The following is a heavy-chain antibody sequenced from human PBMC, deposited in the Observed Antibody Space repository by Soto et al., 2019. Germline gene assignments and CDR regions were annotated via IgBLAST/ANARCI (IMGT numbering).Heavy chain of an antibody. Sequence: ETLSLTCTVSDASMKSSCQYWGCIRQPPAKALEWIGSVSDSVSTYYNLSLKSRVTISVGKSKNQFSLTLTCVTAADTAVYFCALHRMRDCLVFTPPASFDSWGQRLMLTV. J-gene: IGHJ4*02. CDR1: DASMKSSCQY. CDR2: VSDSVST. CDR3: ALHRMRDCLVFTPPASFDS. D-gene: IGHD2-21*02. V-gene: IGHV4-39*01.